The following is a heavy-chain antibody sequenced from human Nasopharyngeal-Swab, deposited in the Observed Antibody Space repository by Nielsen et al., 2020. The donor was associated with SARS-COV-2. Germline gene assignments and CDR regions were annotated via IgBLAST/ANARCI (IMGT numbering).Heavy chain of an antibody. CDR3: AKEGGGGNYLYYYYYGMDV. CDR2: ISHDGNKK. V-gene: IGHV3-30*18. J-gene: IGHJ6*02. Sequence: VRQAPGKGLEWVAVISHDGNKKFSADSVKGRFTISRDNSQNTLFLQMNSLRAEDTAVYYCAKEGGGGNYLYYYYYGMDVWGQGTTVTVSS. D-gene: IGHD1-26*01.